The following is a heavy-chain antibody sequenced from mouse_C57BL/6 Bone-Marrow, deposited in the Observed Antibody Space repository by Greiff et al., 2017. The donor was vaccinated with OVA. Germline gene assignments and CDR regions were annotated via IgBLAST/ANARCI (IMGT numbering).Heavy chain of an antibody. CDR3: ARYYGSSCDYYAMDY. Sequence: VQLQQPGAELVKPGASVKLSCKASGYTFTSYWMHWVKQRPGQGLEWIGMIHPNSGSTNYTEKFKSKATLTADKSSSTAYMQLSSLTSEDSAVYYCARYYGSSCDYYAMDYWGQGTSVTVSS. CDR1: GYTFTSYW. V-gene: IGHV1-64*01. J-gene: IGHJ4*01. D-gene: IGHD1-1*01. CDR2: IHPNSGST.